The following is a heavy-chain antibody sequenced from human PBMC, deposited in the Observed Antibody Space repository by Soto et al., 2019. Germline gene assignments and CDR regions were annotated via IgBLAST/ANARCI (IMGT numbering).Heavy chain of an antibody. Sequence: EVQLVESGGGLIQPGGSLRLSCAASGFTVSSNYMSWVRQAPGKGLEWVSVIYSGGSTYYADSVKGRFTISRDNSKNTLYLQMNSLRAEDTAVYYCARGRIGGDCYGSYCYGMDVWGQGTTVTVSS. CDR2: IYSGGST. CDR3: ARGRIGGDCYGSYCYGMDV. V-gene: IGHV3-53*01. J-gene: IGHJ6*02. CDR1: GFTVSSNY. D-gene: IGHD2-21*02.